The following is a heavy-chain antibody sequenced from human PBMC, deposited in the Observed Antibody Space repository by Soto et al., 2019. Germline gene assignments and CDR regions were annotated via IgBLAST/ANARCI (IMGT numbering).Heavy chain of an antibody. J-gene: IGHJ5*02. CDR2: INAGNGNT. CDR3: ARGRDILAGASWFDP. V-gene: IGHV1-3*01. Sequence: GASVKVSCKASGYTFTSYAMHWVRQAPGQRLEWMGWINAGNGNTKYSQKFQGRVTITRDTSASTAYMELSSLRSEDTAVYYCARGRDILAGASWFDPWGQGTMVTVSS. D-gene: IGHD3-9*01. CDR1: GYTFTSYA.